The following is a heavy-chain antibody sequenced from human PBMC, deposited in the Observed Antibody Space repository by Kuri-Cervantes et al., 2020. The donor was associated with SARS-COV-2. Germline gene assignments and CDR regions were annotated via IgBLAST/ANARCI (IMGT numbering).Heavy chain of an antibody. J-gene: IGHJ4*02. D-gene: IGHD2-15*01. CDR3: AHASWLSGFVDY. V-gene: IGHV2-5*08. Sequence: SGPTLVKPTQTLTLTCTFSGFSLSTSGMCVSWIRQPPGKALEWLALIYWDDDKRYGPSLKSRLTITKDTSKNQVVLTMTNMDPVDTATYYCAHASWLSGFVDYWGQGTLVTDSS. CDR2: IYWDDDK. CDR1: GFSLSTSGMC.